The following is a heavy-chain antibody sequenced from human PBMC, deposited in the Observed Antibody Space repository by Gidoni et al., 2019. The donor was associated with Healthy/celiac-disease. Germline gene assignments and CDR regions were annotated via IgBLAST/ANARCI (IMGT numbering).Heavy chain of an antibody. Sequence: QLQLQESGPGLAKPSETLSLTSTGSGGSISSSTYYWGWIRQPPGKGLEWIGSVYYSGSTYYNPSLKSRVTISVDTSKNQFSLKLSSVTAADTAVYYCARQSRHGYSSYWGQGTLVTVSS. CDR2: VYYSGST. V-gene: IGHV4-39*01. CDR3: ARQSRHGYSSY. J-gene: IGHJ4*02. D-gene: IGHD5-18*01. CDR1: GGSISSSTYY.